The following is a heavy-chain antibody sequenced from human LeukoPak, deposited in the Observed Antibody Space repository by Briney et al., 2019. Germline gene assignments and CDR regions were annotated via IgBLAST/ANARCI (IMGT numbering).Heavy chain of an antibody. V-gene: IGHV3-23*01. Sequence: GGSLRLSCAGSGFTVSSNDMSWVRQAPGKGLEWVSGITGSGDTTFYADSVKGRFTISRDNSDNTLYLQMNSLRAEDTALYYCAKDYSNIPAPANPLFDYWGQGTLVTVSS. D-gene: IGHD6-13*01. J-gene: IGHJ4*02. CDR2: ITGSGDTT. CDR1: GFTVSSND. CDR3: AKDYSNIPAPANPLFDY.